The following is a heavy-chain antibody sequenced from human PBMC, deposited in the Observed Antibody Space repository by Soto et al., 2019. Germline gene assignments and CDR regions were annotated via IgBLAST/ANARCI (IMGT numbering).Heavy chain of an antibody. CDR2: IIPIFGTA. CDR3: ARQFEVISYYYYGMDV. V-gene: IGHV1-69*12. J-gene: IGHJ6*02. D-gene: IGHD3-16*02. Sequence: QVQLVQSGAEVKKPGSSVKVSCKASGGTFSSYAISWVRQAPGQGLEWMGGIIPIFGTANYAQKFQGRVTITAXXXTXXADMELSSLRSEDTAVYYCARQFEVISYYYYGMDVWGQGTTVTVSS. CDR1: GGTFSSYA.